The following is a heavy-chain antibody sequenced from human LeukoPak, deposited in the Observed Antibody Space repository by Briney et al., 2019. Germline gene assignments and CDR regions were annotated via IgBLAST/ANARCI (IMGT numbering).Heavy chain of an antibody. V-gene: IGHV4-38-2*01. Sequence: SETLSLTCAVSGYSISSGYYWGWIRQPPGKGLEWIGSIYHSGSTYYNPSLKSRVTISVDTSKNQFSLKLSSVTAAGTAVYYCARSPRASYCSGGSCYFDYWGQGTLVTVSS. CDR2: IYHSGST. CDR1: GYSISSGYY. J-gene: IGHJ4*02. D-gene: IGHD2-15*01. CDR3: ARSPRASYCSGGSCYFDY.